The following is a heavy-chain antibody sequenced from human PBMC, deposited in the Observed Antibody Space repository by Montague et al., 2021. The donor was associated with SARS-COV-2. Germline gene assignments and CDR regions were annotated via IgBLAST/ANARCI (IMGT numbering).Heavy chain of an antibody. CDR3: ASLRGSADTLTAFRGVSSFYGMDV. V-gene: IGHV4-61*01. CDR1: GGSVSSGSFY. CDR2: IYYTGSS. Sequence: SETLSLTCTVSGGSVSSGSFYWSWIRQPPGKGLELIGYIYYTGSSNYNPSLKSRVTISVDTPKNQFSLKLSSVTAADTAVYYCASLRGSADTLTAFRGVSSFYGMDVWGQGTTVTVSS. D-gene: IGHD3-9*01. J-gene: IGHJ6*02.